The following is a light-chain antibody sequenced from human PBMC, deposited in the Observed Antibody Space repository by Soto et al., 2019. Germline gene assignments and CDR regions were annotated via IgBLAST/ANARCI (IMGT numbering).Light chain of an antibody. V-gene: IGLV1-47*01. Sequence: QSVLTQPPSVSGTPGQRVTISCSGSSSNIGSNDVYWYHQYPGTAPKLLINTNNQRPSGVPDRFSGSKSGTSASLAISGLQSEDEADYYCASWDDSLSSWVFGRGTKLTVL. J-gene: IGLJ3*02. CDR3: ASWDDSLSSWV. CDR1: SSNIGSND. CDR2: TNN.